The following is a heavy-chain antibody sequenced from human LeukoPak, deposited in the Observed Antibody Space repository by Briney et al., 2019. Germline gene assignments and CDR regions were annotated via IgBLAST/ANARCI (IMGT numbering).Heavy chain of an antibody. D-gene: IGHD3-10*01. CDR3: ARDIRYGSGSYRVYYYYGMDV. Sequence: TGGSLRLSCAASGFTFSSYGMHWVRQAPGKGLEWVAVISYDGSNKYYADSVKGRFTISRDNSKNTLCLQMNSLRAEDTAVYYCARDIRYGSGSYRVYYYYGMDVWGQGTTVTVSS. CDR1: GFTFSSYG. V-gene: IGHV3-30*03. J-gene: IGHJ6*02. CDR2: ISYDGSNK.